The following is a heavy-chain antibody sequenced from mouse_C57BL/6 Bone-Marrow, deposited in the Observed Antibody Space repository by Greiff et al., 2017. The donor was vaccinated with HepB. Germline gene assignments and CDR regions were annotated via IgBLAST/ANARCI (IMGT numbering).Heavy chain of an antibody. CDR1: GFNIKDDY. J-gene: IGHJ4*01. Sequence: EVQLQQSGAELVRPGASVKLSCTASGFNIKDDYMHWVKQRPEQSLEWIGWIDPENGDTEYASKFQGKATITADTSSNTAYLQLCSLTSEYTAVYYCTTGDFLYYYAMDYWGQGTSVTVSS. CDR2: IDPENGDT. CDR3: TTGDFLYYYAMDY. D-gene: IGHD2-13*01. V-gene: IGHV14-4*01.